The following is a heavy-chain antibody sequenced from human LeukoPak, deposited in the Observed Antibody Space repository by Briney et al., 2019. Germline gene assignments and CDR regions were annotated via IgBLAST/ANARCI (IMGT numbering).Heavy chain of an antibody. CDR2: ISSSSSYI. D-gene: IGHD3-9*01. Sequence: PGGSLRLSCVVSIFNFDNYAMTWVRQAPGKGLEWVSCISSSSSYIYYADSVKGRFTISRDNAKKSLYLQMNSLRAEDTAVYYCAKCILTGYYKGYMDVWGKGTTVTISS. V-gene: IGHV3-21*01. CDR1: IFNFDNYA. J-gene: IGHJ6*03. CDR3: AKCILTGYYKGYMDV.